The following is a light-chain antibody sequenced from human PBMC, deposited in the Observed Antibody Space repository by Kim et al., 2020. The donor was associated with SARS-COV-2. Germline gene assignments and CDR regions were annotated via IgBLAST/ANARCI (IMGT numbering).Light chain of an antibody. Sequence: AIQMTQSPSSLSASIGDRVTITCRASQGIRSELGWYQQKPGKAPRLLIYATSSLQSGVPSRFSGSGSGTDFTLTISSLQPEDFATYYCLQKYNYPFTFGGGTKVDIK. V-gene: IGKV1-6*01. CDR1: QGIRSE. J-gene: IGKJ4*01. CDR3: LQKYNYPFT. CDR2: ATS.